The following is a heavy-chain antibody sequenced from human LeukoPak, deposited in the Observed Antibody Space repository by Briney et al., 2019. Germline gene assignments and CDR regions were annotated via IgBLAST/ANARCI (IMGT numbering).Heavy chain of an antibody. V-gene: IGHV3-21*01. D-gene: IGHD3-10*01. Sequence: GGSLRLSCAASGFTFSSYSMNWVRQAPGKGLEWVSSISSSSSYIYYADSVKGRLTISRDNAKNSLYLQMNSLRAEDTAVYYCARDPRFVVRGVNNDYWGQGTLVTVSS. CDR3: ARDPRFVVRGVNNDY. J-gene: IGHJ4*02. CDR1: GFTFSSYS. CDR2: ISSSSSYI.